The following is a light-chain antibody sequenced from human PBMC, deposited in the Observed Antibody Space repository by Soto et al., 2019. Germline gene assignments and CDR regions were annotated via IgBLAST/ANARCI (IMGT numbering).Light chain of an antibody. J-gene: IGKJ1*01. CDR2: GAS. CDR1: QSVSSN. V-gene: IGKV3-15*01. CDR3: QQYNNWWT. Sequence: EIVMTQSPATLSVSPGERATLSCRASQSVSSNLAWYQQKPGQAPRLLIYGASTRATAIPARFSGSGSGTEFTLTISSLQSEDLAVYYCQQYNNWWTFGQGTKVEIK.